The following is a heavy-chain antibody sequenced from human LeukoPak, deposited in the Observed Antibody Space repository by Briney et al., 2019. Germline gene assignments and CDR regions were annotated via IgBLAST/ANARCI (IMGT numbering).Heavy chain of an antibody. D-gene: IGHD4-23*01. CDR2: MYYSGSS. CDR3: ARDSGDYGGNPYYFDY. J-gene: IGHJ4*02. Sequence: PSETLSLTCTVSGGSISGYYWNWIRQTPGKGLEWIGYMYYSGSSTYNPSLKSRVSISVDTSKNQFSLKLNSVTAAGTAIYYCARDSGDYGGNPYYFDYWGPGTLVTVSS. CDR1: GGSISGYY. V-gene: IGHV4-59*01.